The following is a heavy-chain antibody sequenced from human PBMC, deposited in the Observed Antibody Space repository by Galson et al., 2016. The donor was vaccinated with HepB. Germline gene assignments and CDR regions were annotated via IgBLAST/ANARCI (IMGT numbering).Heavy chain of an antibody. J-gene: IGHJ3*02. CDR1: GFTFDDFD. D-gene: IGHD1-26*01. Sequence: SLRLSCAVSGFTFDDFDMNWVRQIPGKGLEWVAGISWDGAKTAYAASVKGRFTISRDNAKSTMYLQMNGLTSEDTAFYYCVRDLVGGPMEAFDIWGQGTMVTVSS. CDR2: ISWDGAKT. CDR3: VRDLVGGPMEAFDI. V-gene: IGHV3-9*01.